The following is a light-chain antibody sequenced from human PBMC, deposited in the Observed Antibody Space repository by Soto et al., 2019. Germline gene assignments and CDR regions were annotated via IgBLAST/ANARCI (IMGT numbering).Light chain of an antibody. V-gene: IGLV2-14*01. CDR1: SSDVGGHNY. CDR3: SSYTSSSTPYV. J-gene: IGLJ1*01. Sequence: QSALTQPASVSGSPGQSITISCTGTSSDVGGHNYVSWYQQHPGKAPKLMIYEVSNRPSGASNRCSGSKSGNTASLTISGLQAEDEADDYCSSYTSSSTPYVFGTGTKVTV. CDR2: EVS.